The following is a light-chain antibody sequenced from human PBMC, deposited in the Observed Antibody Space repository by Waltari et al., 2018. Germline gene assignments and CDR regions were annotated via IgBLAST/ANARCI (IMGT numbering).Light chain of an antibody. CDR1: SGSDTPTSY. J-gene: IGLJ3*02. Sequence: QRVVIQEPSLSVSPGGTVTLRCALNSGSDTPTSYASLHQQTPGQAPRTPAYKINTRSYGVPDRLPGCMLGNQAGLTHTEAQAEDDADYYCVLYIVIGIWVFGGGTK. V-gene: IGLV8-61*01. CDR2: KIN. CDR3: VLYIVIGIWV.